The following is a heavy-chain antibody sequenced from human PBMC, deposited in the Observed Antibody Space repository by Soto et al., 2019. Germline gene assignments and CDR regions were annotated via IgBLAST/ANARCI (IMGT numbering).Heavy chain of an antibody. D-gene: IGHD6-13*01. Sequence: EVQLVESGGGLVQPGGSLKLSCAASGFTFSGSAMHWVRQASGKGLEWVGRIRSKANSYATAYAASVKGRFTISRDDSKNTAYLQMNSLKTKDTAVYYCTRHVIAAGDYWGQGTLVTVSS. CDR2: IRSKANSYAT. J-gene: IGHJ4*02. CDR3: TRHVIAAGDY. CDR1: GFTFSGSA. V-gene: IGHV3-73*01.